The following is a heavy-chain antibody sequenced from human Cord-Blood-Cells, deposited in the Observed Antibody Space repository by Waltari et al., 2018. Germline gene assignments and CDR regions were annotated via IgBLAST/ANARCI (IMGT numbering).Heavy chain of an antibody. CDR3: ARDSNGVIDY. J-gene: IGHJ4*02. CDR2: IYYSGGT. V-gene: IGHV4-39*02. D-gene: IGHD2-8*01. Sequence: QLQLQESGPGLVKPSETLSLTCTVSGGSLSSSSYYWGWIRQPPGKGLEWSGSIYYSGGTYYNPSLKSRVTISVDTSKNQFSLKLSSVTAADTAVYYCARDSNGVIDYWGQGTLVTVSS. CDR1: GGSLSSSSYY.